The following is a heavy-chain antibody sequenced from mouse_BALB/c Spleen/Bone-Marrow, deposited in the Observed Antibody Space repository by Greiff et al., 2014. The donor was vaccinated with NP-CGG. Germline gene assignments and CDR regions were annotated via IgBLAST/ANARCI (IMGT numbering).Heavy chain of an antibody. CDR3: TRSGYYGYGWYFDV. CDR2: INPSNDTP. J-gene: IGHJ1*01. D-gene: IGHD1-2*01. V-gene: IGHV1S81*02. CDR1: GYTFTNYF. Sequence: QVQLQQPGAELVKPGASVKLSCRVSGYTFTNYFVYWVKQRPGQGLEWIGEINPSNDTPNFNEKFKSKATLTVDKSSSTAYMQLSSLTSEDSAVYYCTRSGYYGYGWYFDVWGAGTTVPVSS.